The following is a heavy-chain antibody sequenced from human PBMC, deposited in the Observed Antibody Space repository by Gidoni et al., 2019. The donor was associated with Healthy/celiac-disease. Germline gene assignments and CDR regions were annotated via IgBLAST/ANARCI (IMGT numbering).Heavy chain of an antibody. V-gene: IGHV1-69*01. Sequence: QVQLVQSGAEVKKPGSSVKVSCKASGGTFRSYAISWVRQVPGQGLEWMGGIIPIFGTANYAQKFQGRVTITADESTSTAYMELSSLRSEDTAVYYCARGEYCSSTSCTHFDYWGQGTLVTVSS. CDR3: ARGEYCSSTSCTHFDY. CDR2: IIPIFGTA. CDR1: GGTFRSYA. J-gene: IGHJ4*02. D-gene: IGHD2-2*01.